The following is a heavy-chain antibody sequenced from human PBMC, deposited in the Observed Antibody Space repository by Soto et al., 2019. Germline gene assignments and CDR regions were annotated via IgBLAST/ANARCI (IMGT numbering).Heavy chain of an antibody. D-gene: IGHD3-22*01. V-gene: IGHV3-15*07. CDR3: VRALFYYDREVLNELDY. CDR2: IKSKTDGGTT. Sequence: GGSLRLSCAASGFTFSNAWINWVRQAPGKGLEWVGRIKSKTDGGTTDFAAPVKGRFAISRDDSKNMVYLQMNSLKTEDTAVYYCVRALFYYDREVLNELDYWGQGTLVTVSS. J-gene: IGHJ4*02. CDR1: GFTFSNAW.